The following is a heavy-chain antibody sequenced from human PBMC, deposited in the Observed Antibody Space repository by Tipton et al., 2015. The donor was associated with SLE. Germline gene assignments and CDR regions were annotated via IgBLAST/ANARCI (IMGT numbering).Heavy chain of an antibody. D-gene: IGHD4-23*01. CDR1: DYSISSGYY. Sequence: TLSLTCTVSDYSISSGYYWGWFRQSPGKGLEWIGDIYHTGGTYYSPSLQSRVTISVDRSKNQFSLKLSSVTAADTAVYYCVRVIRDYGGSSRSDWFDPWGQGTLVTVSS. CDR3: VRVIRDYGGSSRSDWFDP. J-gene: IGHJ5*02. CDR2: IYHTGGT. V-gene: IGHV4-38-2*02.